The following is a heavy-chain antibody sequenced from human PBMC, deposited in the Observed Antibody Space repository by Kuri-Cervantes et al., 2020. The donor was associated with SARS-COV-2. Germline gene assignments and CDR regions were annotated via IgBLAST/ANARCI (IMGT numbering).Heavy chain of an antibody. D-gene: IGHD6-13*01. CDR3: AKSMSIAAPASDY. CDR2: ISNSGGST. J-gene: IGHJ4*02. CDR1: GFTFSNYA. Sequence: LSLTCAASGFTFSNYAMRWVRQAPGKGLEWVSTISNSGGSTYYADSVKGRFTISRDNSKNTLYLQMNSLRADDTAVYYCAKSMSIAAPASDYWGQGTLVTVSS. V-gene: IGHV3-23*01.